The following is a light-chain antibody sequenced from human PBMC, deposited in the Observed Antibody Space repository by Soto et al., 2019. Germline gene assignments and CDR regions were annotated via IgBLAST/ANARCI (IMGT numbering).Light chain of an antibody. Sequence: QSALTQPASVSGSPGQSITISCTGTSSDVGSYNLVSWYQQDPGKAPKLMIYEGSKRPSGVSNRFSGSKSGNTASLTISGLQAEDEADYYCCSYAGSSTHYVFGTGTKVTVL. CDR3: CSYAGSSTHYV. CDR2: EGS. CDR1: SSDVGSYNL. J-gene: IGLJ1*01. V-gene: IGLV2-23*01.